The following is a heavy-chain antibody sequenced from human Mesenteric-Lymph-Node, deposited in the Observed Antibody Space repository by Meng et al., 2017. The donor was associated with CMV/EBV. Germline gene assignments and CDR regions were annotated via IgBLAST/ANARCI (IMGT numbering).Heavy chain of an antibody. V-gene: IGHV1-8*01. D-gene: IGHD6-6*01. Sequence: ASVKVSCKASGYTFTSYDINWVRQATGQGLEWMGWMNPNSGNTGYAQKFQGRVTMTRNTSISTAYMELSSLRSEDTAVYYCVRPQYSSSSYYYYGMDVWGQGTLVTVSS. CDR1: GYTFTSYD. J-gene: IGHJ6*02. CDR3: VRPQYSSSSYYYYGMDV. CDR2: MNPNSGNT.